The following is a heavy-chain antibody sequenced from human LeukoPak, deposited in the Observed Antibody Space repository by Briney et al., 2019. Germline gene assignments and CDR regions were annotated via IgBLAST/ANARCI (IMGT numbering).Heavy chain of an antibody. CDR3: ARMTQQLVYWYFDL. D-gene: IGHD6-13*01. J-gene: IGHJ2*01. Sequence: SGPTLVTPPQTLTLTCTFSGFSLSTSGMCVSCIRQPPGKALEWLALIDWGDDKSYSTSLTTRLTISKDTSKNQVVLTMTNMDPVDTATYYCARMTQQLVYWYFDLWGRGTLVTVSS. V-gene: IGHV2-70*01. CDR2: IDWGDDK. CDR1: GFSLSTSGMC.